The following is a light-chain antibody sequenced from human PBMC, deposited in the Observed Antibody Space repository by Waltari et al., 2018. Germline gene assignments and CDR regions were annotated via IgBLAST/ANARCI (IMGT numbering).Light chain of an antibody. CDR3: SSQTLDGLVL. CDR1: GSAAGAAEY. J-gene: IGLJ2*01. Sequence: QSALTQPASVSGSPGQSITISCSGVGSAAGAAEYVSSRQHHPGKAPQVIIYDVTNRPSGVSDRFSASKSANTASLTISSLQPADVADYYCSSQTLDGLVLFGGGTRLTVL. CDR2: DVT. V-gene: IGLV2-14*03.